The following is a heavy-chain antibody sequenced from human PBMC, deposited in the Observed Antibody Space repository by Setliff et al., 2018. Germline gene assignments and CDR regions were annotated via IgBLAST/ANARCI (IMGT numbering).Heavy chain of an antibody. CDR1: GFTFSDYY. V-gene: IGHV3-11*04. CDR2: ISSSATSI. Sequence: GGSLRLSCAASGFTFSDYYMSWIRQAPGKGLEWVSYISSSATSIYYADSVKGRFTISRDNTQNSLYLQMNSLRAEDTAVYYCASEATGFRAFDYWGQGTLVTVSS. CDR3: ASEATGFRAFDY. J-gene: IGHJ4*02. D-gene: IGHD3-10*01.